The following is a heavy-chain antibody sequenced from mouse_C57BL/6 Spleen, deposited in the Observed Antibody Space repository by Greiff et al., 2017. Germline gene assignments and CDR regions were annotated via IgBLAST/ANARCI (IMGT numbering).Heavy chain of an antibody. CDR3: ASYCGSSYGFAY. CDR1: GYSFTGYY. Sequence: VQLQQSGPELVKPGASVKISCKASGYSFTGYYMNWVKQSPEKSLEWIGEINPSTGGTTYNQKFKAKATLTVDKSSSTAYMQLKSLTSEDSAVYYCASYCGSSYGFAYWGQGTLVTVSA. CDR2: INPSTGGT. J-gene: IGHJ3*01. D-gene: IGHD1-1*01. V-gene: IGHV1-42*01.